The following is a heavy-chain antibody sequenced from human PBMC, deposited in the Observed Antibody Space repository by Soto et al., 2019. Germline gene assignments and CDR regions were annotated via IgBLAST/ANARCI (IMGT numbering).Heavy chain of an antibody. CDR3: AKDMRSSQGGSYAAEL. D-gene: IGHD3-10*01. Sequence: SLRLSCAASGFFFEDYAMHWVRQAPGKGLEWVSAISWNSGNIGYADSVKGRFTISRDNAKNSLYLQMNSLRTEDTAFYFCAKDMRSSQGGSYAAELWGQGTRVTVSS. CDR1: GFFFEDYA. V-gene: IGHV3-9*01. CDR2: ISWNSGNI. J-gene: IGHJ4*02.